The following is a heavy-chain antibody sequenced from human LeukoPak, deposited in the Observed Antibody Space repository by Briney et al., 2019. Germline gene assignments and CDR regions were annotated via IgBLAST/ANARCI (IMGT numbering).Heavy chain of an antibody. CDR3: ARLDYDFWSGYYREGNWFDP. D-gene: IGHD3-3*01. V-gene: IGHV4-31*03. J-gene: IGHJ5*02. CDR1: GGSISSGGYY. Sequence: SETLSLTCTVSGGSISSGGYYWSWIRQHPGKGLEWIGYIYYSGSTYYNPSLKSRVTISVDTSKNQFSLKLSSVTAADTAVYYCARLDYDFWSGYYREGNWFDPWGQGTLVTVSS. CDR2: IYYSGST.